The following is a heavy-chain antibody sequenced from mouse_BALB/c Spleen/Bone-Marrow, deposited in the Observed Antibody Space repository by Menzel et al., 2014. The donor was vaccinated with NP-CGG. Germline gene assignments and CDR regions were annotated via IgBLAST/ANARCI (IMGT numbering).Heavy chain of an antibody. V-gene: IGHV14-3*02. D-gene: IGHD4-1*01. J-gene: IGHJ4*01. CDR3: AGWECYGMGY. Sequence: VQLQQSGAELVKPGASVKLSCTASGFNIKDTYMHWVKQRPEQGLEWIGRIDPANGNTKYDPKFQGKATIKADTSSNTAYLQLSSVTSEDAAVYYSAGWECYGMGYLGQGTSVTVSS. CDR2: IDPANGNT. CDR1: GFNIKDTY.